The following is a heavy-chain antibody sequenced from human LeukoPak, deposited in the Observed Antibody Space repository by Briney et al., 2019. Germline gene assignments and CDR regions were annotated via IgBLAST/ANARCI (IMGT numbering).Heavy chain of an antibody. J-gene: IGHJ2*01. Sequence: GGSLRLSCAASGFTFSSYALHWVRQAPGKGLEWVSVISFDGSNKYYADSVKGRFTISRDNSKNTLFLQMNSLRADDTAVYYCARDPLSARQTGYFDLWGHGTLVTVSS. CDR1: GFTFSSYA. CDR3: ARDPLSARQTGYFDL. D-gene: IGHD3-16*02. CDR2: ISFDGSNK. V-gene: IGHV3-30-3*01.